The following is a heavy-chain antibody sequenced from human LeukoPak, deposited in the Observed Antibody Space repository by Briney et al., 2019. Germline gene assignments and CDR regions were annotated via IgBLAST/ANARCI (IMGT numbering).Heavy chain of an antibody. CDR1: GFTVSSNY. CDR3: ARGPRVATIPFDY. CDR2: IYSGGRT. V-gene: IGHV3-53*01. J-gene: IGHJ4*02. Sequence: PGGSLRLSCAASGFTVSSNYMSWVRQAPGKGLEWVSVIYSGGRTYYADSVKGRFTISRDNCKNTLYLQMNSLRAEDTAVYYCARGPRVATIPFDYWGQGTLVTVSS. D-gene: IGHD5-24*01.